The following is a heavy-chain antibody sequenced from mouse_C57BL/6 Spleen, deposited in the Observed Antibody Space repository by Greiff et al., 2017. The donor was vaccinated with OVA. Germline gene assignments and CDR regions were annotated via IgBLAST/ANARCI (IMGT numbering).Heavy chain of an antibody. Sequence: VQLQQPGAELVRPGSSVKLSCKASGYTFTSYWMHWVKQRPIQGLEWIGNIDPSDSETHYNQKFKDKATLTVDKSSSTAYMQLSSLTSEDSAVYYCARRYSQLRGYWYFDVWGTGTTVTVSS. D-gene: IGHD4-1*02. CDR2: IDPSDSET. CDR1: GYTFTSYW. J-gene: IGHJ1*03. V-gene: IGHV1-52*01. CDR3: ARRYSQLRGYWYFDV.